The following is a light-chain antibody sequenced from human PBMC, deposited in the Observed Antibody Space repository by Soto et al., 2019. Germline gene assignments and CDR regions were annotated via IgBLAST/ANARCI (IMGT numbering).Light chain of an antibody. CDR2: AAS. J-gene: IGKJ1*01. V-gene: IGKV1-39*01. CDR1: QSISSY. Sequence: DIQMTQSPSSLSASVGDRVTITCRASQSISSYLNWYQQKPGKAPKFLIYAASSLQSGVPSRFRRGRSVTDFTLTISSLQPDDFATYYCQQSYSTPRTFGQGTKVEIK. CDR3: QQSYSTPRT.